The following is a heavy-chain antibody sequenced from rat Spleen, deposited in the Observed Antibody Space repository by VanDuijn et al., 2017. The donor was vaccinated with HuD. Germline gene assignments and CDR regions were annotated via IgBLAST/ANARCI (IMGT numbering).Heavy chain of an antibody. V-gene: IGHV5-17*01. D-gene: IGHD1-1*01. CDR2: IIYDGSST. Sequence: EVQLVESGGGLVQPGRSLKLSCAASGFTFSDYAMAWVRQAPKKGLEWVATIIYDGSSTYYRDSVKGRFTISRDNAKSTLYLQMDSLRSEDTATYYCATDKTVAYYWYFDFWGPGTMVTVSS. J-gene: IGHJ1*01. CDR3: ATDKTVAYYWYFDF. CDR1: GFTFSDYA.